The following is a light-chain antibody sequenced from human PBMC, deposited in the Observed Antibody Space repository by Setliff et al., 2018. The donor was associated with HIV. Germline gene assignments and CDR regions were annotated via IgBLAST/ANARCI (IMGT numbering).Light chain of an antibody. J-gene: IGLJ1*01. CDR2: EVS. CDR3: SSYAGSNNYV. Sequence: QSVLTQPPSASGSPGQSVTISCTGTSSDVGAYYSVSWYQQHPGKASKLIIYEVSKRPSGVPDRFSGSESGNTASLTVSGLQTEDEADYYCSSYAGSNNYVFGTGTKVTVL. V-gene: IGLV2-8*01. CDR1: SSDVGAYYS.